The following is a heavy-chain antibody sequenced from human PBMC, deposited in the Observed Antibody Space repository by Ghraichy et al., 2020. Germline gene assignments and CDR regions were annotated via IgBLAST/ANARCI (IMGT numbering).Heavy chain of an antibody. J-gene: IGHJ4*02. V-gene: IGHV3-21*01. CDR3: ARENARSYDYIWGTYRYPATF. CDR2: ISSSSRYI. CDR1: GFTFSNYS. D-gene: IGHD3-16*02. Sequence: GGSLRLSCAASGFTFSNYSMNWVRQAPGKGLEWVASISSSSRYIYYGDSVKGRFTISRDNAKNSLYLQMNSLRAEDTAVYYCARENARSYDYIWGTYRYPATFWGQGTLVTLSS.